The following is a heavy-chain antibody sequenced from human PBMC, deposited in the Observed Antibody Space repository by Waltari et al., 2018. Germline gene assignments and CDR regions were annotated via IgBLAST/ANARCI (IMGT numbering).Heavy chain of an antibody. D-gene: IGHD2-2*01. CDR2: INTNTGNP. CDR3: ARDPSDIYCSSTSCYPYYYGMDV. J-gene: IGHJ6*02. Sequence: QVQLVQSGSELKKPGASVKVSCKASGYTFTSYAMNWVRQAPGQGLEWMGWINTNTGNPTYAQGFTGRCVVSLDTSVSTVYLQISSLKAEDTAVYYCARDPSDIYCSSTSCYPYYYGMDVWGQGTTVTVSS. CDR1: GYTFTSYA. V-gene: IGHV7-4-1*02.